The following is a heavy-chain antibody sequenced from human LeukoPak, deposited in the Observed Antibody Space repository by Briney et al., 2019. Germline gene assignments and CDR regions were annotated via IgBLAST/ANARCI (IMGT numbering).Heavy chain of an antibody. CDR1: GFTFSSYW. J-gene: IGHJ3*02. D-gene: IGHD3-10*01. Sequence: GGSLRLSCAASGFTFSSYWMHWVRQAPGKGLVWVSHINGDGSSTNYADSVKGRFTISRDNAKNTLFLQMNSLRAEDTAVYYCASPVLVWSDAFDIWGQGTVVTVTS. CDR2: INGDGSST. V-gene: IGHV3-74*01. CDR3: ASPVLVWSDAFDI.